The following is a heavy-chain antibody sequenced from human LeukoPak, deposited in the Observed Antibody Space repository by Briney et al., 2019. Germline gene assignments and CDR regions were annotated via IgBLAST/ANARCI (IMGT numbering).Heavy chain of an antibody. CDR1: GFTFGDYA. CDR2: IRSKAYGGTT. CDR3: TRTPRLRFLEWLPADY. V-gene: IGHV3-49*03. Sequence: GWSLRLSCTASGFTFGDYAMSWFRQAPGKGLEWVGFIRSKAYGGTTEYAASVKGRFTISRDESKSIAYLQMNSLKTEATAVYYCTRTPRLRFLEWLPADYWGQGTLVTVSS. J-gene: IGHJ4*02. D-gene: IGHD3-3*01.